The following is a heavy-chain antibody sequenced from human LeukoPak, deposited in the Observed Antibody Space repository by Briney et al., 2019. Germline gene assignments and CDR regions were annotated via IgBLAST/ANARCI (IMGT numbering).Heavy chain of an antibody. CDR2: ISSSSSYI. CDR3: AKDLEDWVVYYFDY. D-gene: IGHD2-15*01. CDR1: GFTFSSYS. V-gene: IGHV3-21*01. Sequence: GGSLRLSCAASGFTFSSYSMNWVRQAPGKGLEWVSSISSSSSYIYYADSVKGRFTISRDNAKNSLYLQMNSLRAEDTAVYYCAKDLEDWVVYYFDYWGQGTLVTVSS. J-gene: IGHJ4*02.